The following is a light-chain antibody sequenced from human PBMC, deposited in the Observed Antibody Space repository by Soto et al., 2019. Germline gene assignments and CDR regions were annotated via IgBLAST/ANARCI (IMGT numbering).Light chain of an antibody. CDR2: DAS. V-gene: IGKV3-11*01. CDR3: QQRSIWPLT. CDR1: QSVSSF. J-gene: IGKJ1*01. Sequence: EIVLTQSPATLSLSPGERATISCRASQSVSSFLAWFQQKPGQAPRLLIYDASNRATGIPARFSGSGSGTDFTLTISSLEPEDFAIYYCQQRSIWPLTFGQGTKVDIK.